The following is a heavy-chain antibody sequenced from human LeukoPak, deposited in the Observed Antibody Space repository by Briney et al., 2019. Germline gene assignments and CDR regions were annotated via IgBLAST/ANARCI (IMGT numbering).Heavy chain of an antibody. V-gene: IGHV1-18*01. D-gene: IGHD3-16*01. CDR3: AREEGGNYYYMDV. J-gene: IGHJ6*03. CDR2: ISGYNGET. Sequence: ASVKVSCKASGYTLTSSGISWVRQAPGQGLEWMGWISGYNGETNYVQKFLGRVTMTIDSSTSTAYMELRSLRSDDTAVYYCAREEGGNYYYMDVWGKGTTVTVSS. CDR1: GYTLTSSG.